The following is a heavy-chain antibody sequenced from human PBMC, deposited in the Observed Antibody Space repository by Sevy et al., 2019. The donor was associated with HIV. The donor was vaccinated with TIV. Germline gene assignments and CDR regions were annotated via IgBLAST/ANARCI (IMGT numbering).Heavy chain of an antibody. J-gene: IGHJ4*02. CDR1: GGSFSGYY. Sequence: SETLSLTCAVYGGSFSGYYWSWIRQPPGKGLEWIGEINHSGSTNYNPSLKSRVTISVDTSKNQFSLKLSSVTAADTAVYYCARVTQRYSSSSGKYYSDYWGQGTLVTVSS. V-gene: IGHV4-34*01. CDR3: ARVTQRYSSSSGKYYSDY. D-gene: IGHD6-6*01. CDR2: INHSGST.